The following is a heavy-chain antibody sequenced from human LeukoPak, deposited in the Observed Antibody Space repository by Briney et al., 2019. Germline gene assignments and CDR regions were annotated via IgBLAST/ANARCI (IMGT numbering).Heavy chain of an antibody. CDR2: IYYSGST. D-gene: IGHD3-3*01. Sequence: PSETLSLTCTVSGGSIGSSSYYWGWIRQPPGKGLEWIGSIYYSGSTYYNPSLKSRVTISVDTSKNQFSLKLSSVTAADTAVYYCARHAYYDFWSGYYPEYTAFDYWGQGTLVTVSS. CDR1: GGSIGSSSYY. CDR3: ARHAYYDFWSGYYPEYTAFDY. J-gene: IGHJ4*02. V-gene: IGHV4-39*01.